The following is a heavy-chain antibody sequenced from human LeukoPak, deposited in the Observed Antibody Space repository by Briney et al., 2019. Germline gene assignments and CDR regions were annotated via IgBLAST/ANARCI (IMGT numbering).Heavy chain of an antibody. V-gene: IGHV3-53*01. CDR3: ARDGGYSESRVQH. CDR2: IYSGGST. J-gene: IGHJ1*01. D-gene: IGHD3-10*01. Sequence: GGSLRLSCAASGFTVSSSYMSWVRQAPGKGLECVSVIYSGGSTFYADSVKGRFTISRDNSKNTLYLQMSSLRAEDTAVYYCARDGGYSESRVQHWGQGTLVTVSS. CDR1: GFTVSSSY.